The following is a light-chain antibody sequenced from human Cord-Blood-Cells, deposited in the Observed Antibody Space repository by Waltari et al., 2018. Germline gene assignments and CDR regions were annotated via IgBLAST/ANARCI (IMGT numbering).Light chain of an antibody. Sequence: DIQMTQSPSSLSAAVGDRITMTCRASQSISSDLNWYQQKPGKAPKLLIYAASSLQSGVLSMFSGSGYGADFTLTISSFQPEDFATYYWQQSYSTPLPFGGGTKVEIK. CDR1: QSISSD. V-gene: IGKV1-39*01. J-gene: IGKJ4*01. CDR2: AAS. CDR3: QQSYSTPLP.